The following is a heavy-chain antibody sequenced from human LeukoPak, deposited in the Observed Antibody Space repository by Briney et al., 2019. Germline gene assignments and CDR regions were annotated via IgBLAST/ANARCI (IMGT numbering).Heavy chain of an antibody. CDR3: ARARISYCSGGSCYYYFDY. CDR2: IYTSGST. Sequence: SETLSLTCTVSGGSISSGSYYGSWIRQPGGRGLEWIGRIYTSGSTKDNPSRKRRVTISGDTSKNQCSLNLSSVTAADTAVYYCARARISYCSGGSCYYYFDYWGQGTLVTVSS. J-gene: IGHJ4*02. D-gene: IGHD2-15*01. CDR1: GGSISSGSYY. V-gene: IGHV4-61*02.